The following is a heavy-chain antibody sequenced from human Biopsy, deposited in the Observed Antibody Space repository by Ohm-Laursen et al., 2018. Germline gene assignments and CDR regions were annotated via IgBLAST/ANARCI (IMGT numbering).Heavy chain of an antibody. CDR2: IFYRGST. V-gene: IGHV4-39*01. CDR1: GGSISNNNYY. D-gene: IGHD3-22*01. J-gene: IGHJ5*02. Sequence: GTLSPTCPVSGGSISNNNYYWGWIRQPPGKGLEWIGSIFYRGSTHYKPSLKSRVNISVDTSKNRFSLKLNSVTAADTAVYYCARDYDTSGYYYVSWGQGTLVTVSS. CDR3: ARDYDTSGYYYVS.